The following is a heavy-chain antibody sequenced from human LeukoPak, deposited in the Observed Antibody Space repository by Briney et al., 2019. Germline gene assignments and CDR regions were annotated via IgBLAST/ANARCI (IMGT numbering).Heavy chain of an antibody. CDR2: IYYSGST. CDR3: AAGYSYGPLRFDY. CDR1: GGSISSYY. D-gene: IGHD5-18*01. Sequence: PSETLSLTCTVSGGSISSYYWSWIRQPPGKGLEWIGYIYYSGSTNYNPSLKSRVTISVDTSKNQFPLKLSSVTAADTAVYYCAAGYSYGPLRFDYWGQGTLVTVSS. J-gene: IGHJ4*02. V-gene: IGHV4-59*01.